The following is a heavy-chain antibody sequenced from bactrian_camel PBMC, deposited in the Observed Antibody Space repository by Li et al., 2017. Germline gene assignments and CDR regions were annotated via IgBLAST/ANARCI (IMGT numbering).Heavy chain of an antibody. J-gene: IGHJ4*01. CDR3: AATGDNWGGDFGH. V-gene: IGHV3S53*01. Sequence: QLVESGGGSVHAGGSLRLSCEVSGYSFRRNCMGWFRQRPGEEREGVAAIGSGGSTSYPDSVKGRFTISKDDAKNTLYLQLNSLKPEDAGMYYCAATGDNWGGDFGHRGQGTQVTVS. D-gene: IGHD8*01. CDR1: GYSFRRNC. CDR2: IGSGGST.